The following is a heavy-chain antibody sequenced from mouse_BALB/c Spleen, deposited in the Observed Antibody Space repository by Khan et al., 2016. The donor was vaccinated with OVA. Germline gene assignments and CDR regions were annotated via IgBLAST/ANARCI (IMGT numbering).Heavy chain of an antibody. V-gene: IGHV1S137*01. Sequence: QVQLQQSGPELVRPGVSVKISCKGSGYTFTDYAIHWVKQSHAKSLEWIGLISSYSGNTNYKQKFKDKATMTVDKSFSTAYMELARLTSEDSAIYYCTRPAYDGYYDYWGQGTTLTVSS. J-gene: IGHJ2*01. CDR2: ISSYSGNT. CDR3: TRPAYDGYYDY. CDR1: GYTFTDYA. D-gene: IGHD2-3*01.